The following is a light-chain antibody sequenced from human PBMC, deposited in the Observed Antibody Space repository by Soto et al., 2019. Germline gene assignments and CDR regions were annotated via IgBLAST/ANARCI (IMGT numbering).Light chain of an antibody. CDR3: QQYNTYWT. V-gene: IGKV1-5*01. CDR1: EGISSW. CDR2: DAS. J-gene: IGKJ1*01. Sequence: DIQMTQSPSTLSASVGDRVTITCRASEGISSWLAWYQQKPGKATKLLIYDASTLEAGVPSRFSGSGSGTEFTLTISSLQPDDFATYYIQQYNTYWTFGQGTKVEIK.